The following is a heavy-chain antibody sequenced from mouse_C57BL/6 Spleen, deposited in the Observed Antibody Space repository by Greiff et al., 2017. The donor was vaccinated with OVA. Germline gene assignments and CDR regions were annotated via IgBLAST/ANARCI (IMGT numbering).Heavy chain of an antibody. CDR2: IDPSDSYT. V-gene: IGHV1-59*01. D-gene: IGHD2-3*01. Sequence: QVQLQQSGAELVRPGTSVKLSCKASGYTFTSYWMHWVKQRPGQGLEWIGVIDPSDSYTNYNQKFKGKATLTVDTSSSTAYMQLSSLTSEDSAVYYCARHDGYYLYFDDWGQGTTLTVSS. CDR1: GYTFTSYW. CDR3: ARHDGYYLYFDD. J-gene: IGHJ2*01.